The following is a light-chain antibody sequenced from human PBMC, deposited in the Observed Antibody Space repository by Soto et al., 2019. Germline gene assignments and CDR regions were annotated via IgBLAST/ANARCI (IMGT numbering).Light chain of an antibody. J-gene: IGKJ2*01. CDR1: QSIRTY. Sequence: DIQMTQPPSSLSASVGDRVTITCRASQSIRTYLNWYQQKPGKAPKLLIYAASSLQSGVPPRISGSGSGTEFTLTISSLQPEDFATYYCQQSYSTPLYTFGQGTKVDSK. CDR2: AAS. CDR3: QQSYSTPLYT. V-gene: IGKV1-39*01.